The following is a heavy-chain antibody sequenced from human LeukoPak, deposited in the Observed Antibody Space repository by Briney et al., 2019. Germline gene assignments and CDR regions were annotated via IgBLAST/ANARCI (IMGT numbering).Heavy chain of an antibody. J-gene: IGHJ4*02. CDR2: INHSGST. CDR3: ARVAGEWELTFDY. V-gene: IGHV4-34*01. D-gene: IGHD1-26*01. CDR1: GGSFSGYY. Sequence: PSETLSLTCAVYGGSFSGYYWSWIRQPPGKGLEWIGEINHSGSTNYNPSLKSRVTISVDTSKNQFSLKLSSVTAADTAVYYCARVAGEWELTFDYWGQGTLVTVSS.